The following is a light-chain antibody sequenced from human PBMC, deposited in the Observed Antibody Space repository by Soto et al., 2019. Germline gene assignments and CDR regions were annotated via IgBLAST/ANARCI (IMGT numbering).Light chain of an antibody. CDR1: SSEVGGYNS. CDR3: SSFTTSTSYV. CDR2: DVS. J-gene: IGLJ1*01. V-gene: IGLV2-14*01. Sequence: QSVLTQPASVSGSPGQSIAISCTGTSSEVGGYNSVSWYQQYPGKAPKLMIHDVSNRPSGVSNRFSGSKSGNTASLTISGLQAEDEADYYCSSFTTSTSYVFGSGTKVTVL.